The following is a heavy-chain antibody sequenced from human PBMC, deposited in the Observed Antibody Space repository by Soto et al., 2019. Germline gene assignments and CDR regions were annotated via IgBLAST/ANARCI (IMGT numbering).Heavy chain of an antibody. J-gene: IGHJ4*02. CDR3: ARDWSSGWSYFDF. Sequence: SETLSLTCTVSGGSISSYYWSWIRQPPGKGLEWIGYVYYSGNTNYNPSLKSRVTISVDTSKNQFSLKLNSVTAADTAVYYCARDWSSGWSYFDFWGQGTLVTVSS. D-gene: IGHD6-19*01. V-gene: IGHV4-59*01. CDR1: GGSISSYY. CDR2: VYYSGNT.